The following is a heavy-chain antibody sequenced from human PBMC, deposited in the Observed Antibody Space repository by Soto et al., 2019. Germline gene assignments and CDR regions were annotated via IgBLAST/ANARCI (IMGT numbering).Heavy chain of an antibody. CDR3: ARDGGWQPDY. D-gene: IGHD6-19*01. J-gene: IGHJ4*02. CDR2: INAYNGHT. Sequence: ASVKVSCKASGYTFNNYGITWVRQAPGQGLEWMGWINAYNGHTNYAQKFQDRVTMTTDTSTRTAYMELRSLRSDDTAVYYCARDGGWQPDYWGQGTLVTVSS. CDR1: GYTFNNYG. V-gene: IGHV1-18*01.